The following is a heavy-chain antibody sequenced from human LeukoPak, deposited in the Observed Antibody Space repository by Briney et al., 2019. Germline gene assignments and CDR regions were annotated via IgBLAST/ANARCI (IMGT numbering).Heavy chain of an antibody. V-gene: IGHV1-46*01. CDR1: GYTFTSYY. Sequence: ASVKVSCKASGYTFTSYYMHWVRQAPGQGLEWMGIINPSGGSTSYAQKFQGRVTMTRDTSISTAYMELSRLRSDDTAVYYCARDYYDFWSGYDHFDYWGQGTLVTVSS. CDR2: INPSGGST. J-gene: IGHJ4*02. CDR3: ARDYYDFWSGYDHFDY. D-gene: IGHD3-3*01.